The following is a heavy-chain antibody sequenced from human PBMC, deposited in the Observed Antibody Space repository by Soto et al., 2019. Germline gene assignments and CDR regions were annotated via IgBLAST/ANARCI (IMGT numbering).Heavy chain of an antibody. D-gene: IGHD3-22*01. J-gene: IGHJ4*02. CDR3: ARHRYYYDSSGYPHFDY. V-gene: IGHV4-39*01. CDR1: GGSISSSSYY. Sequence: PSETLSLTCTVSGGSISSSSYYWGWIRQPPGKGLEWIGSIYYSGSTYYNPSLKSRVTISVDTSKNQFSLKLSSVTAADTAVYYCARHRYYYDSSGYPHFDYWGQGTLVTVSS. CDR2: IYYSGST.